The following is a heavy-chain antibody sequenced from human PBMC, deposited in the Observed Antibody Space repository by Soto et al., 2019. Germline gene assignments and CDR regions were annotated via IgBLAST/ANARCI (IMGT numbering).Heavy chain of an antibody. D-gene: IGHD3-22*01. CDR1: GGSISSYY. J-gene: IGHJ6*02. CDR2: IHYSGST. CDR3: AREGLEGMDV. Sequence: SETLSLTCTVSGGSISSYYWSWIRQPPGKGLEWIGYIHYSGSTNYNPSLKSRVTISVDTSKNQFSLKLSSVTAADTAVYYCAREGLEGMDVWGQGTTVTVSS. V-gene: IGHV4-59*01.